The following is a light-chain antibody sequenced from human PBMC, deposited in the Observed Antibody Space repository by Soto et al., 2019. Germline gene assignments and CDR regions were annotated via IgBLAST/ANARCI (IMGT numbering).Light chain of an antibody. J-gene: IGKJ1*01. CDR3: QHYNNYPWT. CDR1: QSISGW. V-gene: IGKV1-5*01. CDR2: DAS. Sequence: DIQMTQSPSTVYASVGDSVTITCRASQSISGWLAWYQQKPGKAPKLLIYDASTLEGGVPSRFTGSGSGTEFSLTISGLQPDDFATYYCQHYNNYPWTFGQGTKVEI.